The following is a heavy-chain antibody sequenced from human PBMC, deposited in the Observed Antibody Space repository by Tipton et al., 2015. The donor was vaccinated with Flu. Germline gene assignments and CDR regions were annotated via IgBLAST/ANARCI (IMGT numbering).Heavy chain of an antibody. V-gene: IGHV4-34*01. Sequence: TLSLTCSVYGGSFSGYYWTWIRQAPGKGLEWIGEINHSGSTHYSSSLKSRVTMSVDASKNQFSLHLSSLTAADTDVYYCARVSPRRVTAIVVVMLPEGYFDYWGQGTLVIVSS. CDR3: ARVSPRRVTAIVVVMLPEGYFDY. D-gene: IGHD3-22*01. J-gene: IGHJ4*02. CDR2: INHSGST. CDR1: GGSFSGYY.